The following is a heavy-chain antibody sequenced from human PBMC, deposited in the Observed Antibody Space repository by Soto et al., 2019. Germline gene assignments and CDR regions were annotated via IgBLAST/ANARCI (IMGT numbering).Heavy chain of an antibody. CDR2: IYHNGTT. V-gene: IGHV4-38-2*01. J-gene: IGHJ5*02. CDR3: ARTISVIMVRGISYCFDP. Sequence: PSETLSLTCAVSGYSISSGYYWGWIRQSPGKGLEWIGSIYHNGTTYYNPSLKSRLTISVDTSKNQFSLRLSSVTAADTAMYYCARTISVIMVRGISYCFDPWGQGTLVTVSS. CDR1: GYSISSGYY. D-gene: IGHD3-10*01.